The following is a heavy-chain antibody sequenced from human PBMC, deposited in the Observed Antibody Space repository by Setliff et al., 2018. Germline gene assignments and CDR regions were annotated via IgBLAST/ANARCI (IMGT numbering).Heavy chain of an antibody. D-gene: IGHD3-22*01. CDR1: GYTFTSYG. Sequence: ASVKVSCKASGYTFTSYGITWVRQAPGQGLEWMGITNPSGASTTYAQKFQGRVTMTRDESTSTAFMQLSSLRSEDTAVYYCVREGVDSRSSTDYRYYMDVWGKGTTVTVSS. V-gene: IGHV1-46*01. CDR2: TNPSGAST. CDR3: VREGVDSRSSTDYRYYMDV. J-gene: IGHJ6*03.